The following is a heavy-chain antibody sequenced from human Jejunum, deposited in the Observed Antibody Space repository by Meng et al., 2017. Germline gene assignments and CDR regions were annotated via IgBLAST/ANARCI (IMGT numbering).Heavy chain of an antibody. D-gene: IGHD6-6*01. Sequence: QVQAEESGPGLVRPSETLSLTCTVSGGSGSSAAYYWNWIRQPPGKGLEWIGYIYYSGGTTYSPSLNSRVTISIDTAKNQVSLKVSSVTAADTAVYYCAHSSSSSSFGFDYWGQGTLVTVSS. CDR1: GGSGSSAAYY. CDR3: AHSSSSSSFGFDY. CDR2: IYYSGGT. V-gene: IGHV4-61*08. J-gene: IGHJ4*02.